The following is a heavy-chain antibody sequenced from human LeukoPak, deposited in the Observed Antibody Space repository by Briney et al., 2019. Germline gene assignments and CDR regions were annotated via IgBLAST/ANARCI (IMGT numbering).Heavy chain of an antibody. J-gene: IGHJ4*02. CDR1: GFTSTNAW. CDR2: VKSESDGGTA. V-gene: IGHV3-15*01. Sequence: PGGSLRLSCAAPGFTSTNAWMSWVGQAPGGGRGWVGLVKSESDGGTAVYAAPVKGRFTISRDDSKNTLYLQMNSLKTEDTAVYYCATGYGSGNACDYWGQGTLVTVSS. D-gene: IGHD3-10*01. CDR3: ATGYGSGNACDY.